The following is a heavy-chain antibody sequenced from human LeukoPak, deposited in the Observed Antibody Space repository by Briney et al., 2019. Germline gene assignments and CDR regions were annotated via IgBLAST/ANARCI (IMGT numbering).Heavy chain of an antibody. V-gene: IGHV4-38-2*02. J-gene: IGHJ4*02. CDR2: IDHSGGS. Sequence: PSETLSLTCTVSGYSISSGYYWGWIRQPPGKGLEWIGSIDHSGGSYYNPSLKSRVPMSVDTSTNQFSLNLSSVTAADTAVYYCARGPPRYTSYWGQGALVIVSS. D-gene: IGHD5-18*01. CDR3: ARGPPRYTSY. CDR1: GYSISSGYY.